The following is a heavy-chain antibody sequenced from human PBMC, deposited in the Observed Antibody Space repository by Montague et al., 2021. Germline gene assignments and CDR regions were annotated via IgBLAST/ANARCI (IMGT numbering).Heavy chain of an antibody. V-gene: IGHV4-59*01. D-gene: IGHD2-8*01. J-gene: IGHJ4*02. CDR2: VYYTGTT. Sequence: SETLSLTRTVSGDSINFYYWSWIRQPPGKGLEWIGYVYYTGTTNYNPSLKSRATISVDTSRNQFFLNVNSVTAADTAVYYCARKGTNWDYWGQGTLVTVSS. CDR1: GDSINFYY. CDR3: ARKGTNWDY.